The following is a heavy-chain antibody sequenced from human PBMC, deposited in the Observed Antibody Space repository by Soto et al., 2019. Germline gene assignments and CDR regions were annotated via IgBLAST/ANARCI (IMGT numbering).Heavy chain of an antibody. CDR3: ARTDGCSGGSCYRYYYYGMDV. CDR1: GGTFSSYA. CDR2: IIPIFGTA. D-gene: IGHD2-15*01. J-gene: IGHJ6*02. V-gene: IGHV1-69*01. Sequence: QVQLVQSGAEVKKPGSSVKVSCKASGGTFSSYAISWVRQAPGQGLEWMGGIIPIFGTANYAQKFQGRVTITADESTSTAYMELSSLRSEDTAVYYCARTDGCSGGSCYRYYYYGMDVWGQGTTATVSS.